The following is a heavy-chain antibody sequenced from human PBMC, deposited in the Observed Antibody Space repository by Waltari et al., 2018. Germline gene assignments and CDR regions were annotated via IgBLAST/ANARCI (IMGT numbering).Heavy chain of an antibody. V-gene: IGHV3-23*01. D-gene: IGHD4-17*01. Sequence: EVQLLESGGGLVQPGGSLRLSCAASGFTFSRYAMSWVRQAPGKGLEWVSAISGGGGRTYYADSGKGRFTISRDNSKNTLYLQMNSLRAEDTAVDYCAKVGYGAGPYYFDYWGQGTLVTVSS. CDR3: AKVGYGAGPYYFDY. CDR2: ISGGGGRT. J-gene: IGHJ4*02. CDR1: GFTFSRYA.